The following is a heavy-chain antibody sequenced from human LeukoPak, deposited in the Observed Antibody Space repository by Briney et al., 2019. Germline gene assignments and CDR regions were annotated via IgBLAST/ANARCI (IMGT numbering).Heavy chain of an antibody. J-gene: IGHJ3*02. CDR3: ARLEMATITHAFDI. V-gene: IGHV3-53*04. CDR2: IYSGGST. CDR1: GFTVSDNY. D-gene: IGHD5-24*01. Sequence: PGGSLRLSCAASGFTVSDNYMTWVRQAPGKGLEWVSVIYSGGSTYYADSVKGRFTISRHDPKNTLFLQMNSLRPEDTAVCYCARLEMATITHAFDIWGQGAMVTVSS.